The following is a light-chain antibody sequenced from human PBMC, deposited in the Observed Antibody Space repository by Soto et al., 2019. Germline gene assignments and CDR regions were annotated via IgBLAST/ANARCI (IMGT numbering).Light chain of an antibody. CDR3: QSYDSSLTV. J-gene: IGLJ2*01. V-gene: IGLV1-40*01. CDR2: GNS. Sequence: QLVLTQPPSVSGAPGQRVTISCTGRSSNIGAGYDVHWYQQLPGTAPKLLIYGNSNRPSGVPDRFSGSKSGTSASLAITGLQAEDEADYYCQSYDSSLTVFGGGTKLTVL. CDR1: SSNIGAGYD.